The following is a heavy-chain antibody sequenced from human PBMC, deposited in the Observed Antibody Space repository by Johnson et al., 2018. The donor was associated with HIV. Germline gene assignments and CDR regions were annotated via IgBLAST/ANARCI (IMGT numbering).Heavy chain of an antibody. CDR1: GFTFSDYY. CDR2: ITYDGSNK. D-gene: IGHD3-22*01. J-gene: IGHJ3*02. CDR3: AKDLDDSSGYYRPELAFDI. V-gene: IGHV3-30*18. Sequence: QMLLVESGGGLVKPGGSLRLSCAASGFTFSDYYMSWIRQAPGKGLEWVAVITYDGSNKYYADSVKGRFTISRDNAKNSLYLQMNSLRAEDTALYYCAKDLDDSSGYYRPELAFDIWGQGTMVTVSS.